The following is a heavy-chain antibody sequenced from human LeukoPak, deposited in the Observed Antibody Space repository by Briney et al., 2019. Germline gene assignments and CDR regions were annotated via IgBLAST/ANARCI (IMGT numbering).Heavy chain of an antibody. J-gene: IGHJ4*02. D-gene: IGHD3/OR15-3a*01. Sequence: GGSLRLSCAASGYPFSSYSMNWVRQAPGKGLEWVSYVSSSSSTKYYADSVKGRFTISRDNAKNSLYLQMNSLRDEDTAVYYCARGTYFGTGYFTNWGQGTLVTVSS. CDR2: VSSSSSTK. CDR1: GYPFSSYS. CDR3: ARGTYFGTGYFTN. V-gene: IGHV3-48*02.